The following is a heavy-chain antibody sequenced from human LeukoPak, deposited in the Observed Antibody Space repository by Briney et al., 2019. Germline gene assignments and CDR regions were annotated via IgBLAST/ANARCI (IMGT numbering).Heavy chain of an antibody. CDR3: ARPSSGNYARSES. Sequence: GGSLRLSCAASGFIFSSYAMSWVRQAPGKGLEWVSTISGSGGSTYYADSVKGRFTISRDDANNTLYLQMNSLRAEDTAVYYCARPSSGNYARSESWGQGTLVTVSS. D-gene: IGHD1-26*01. CDR2: ISGSGGST. J-gene: IGHJ5*02. CDR1: GFIFSSYA. V-gene: IGHV3-23*01.